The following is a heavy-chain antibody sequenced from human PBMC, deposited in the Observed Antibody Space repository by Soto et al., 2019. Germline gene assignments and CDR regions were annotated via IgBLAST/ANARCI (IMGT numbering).Heavy chain of an antibody. Sequence: QVQLVESGGGVVQPGRSLRLSCAASGFTFSSYGMHWVRQAPGKGLEWVAVISYDGSNKYYADSVKGRFTISRDNSKNTLYLQMNSLRTEDTAVYYCAKYLKDIVLNRGWYFDLWGRGTLVTVSS. V-gene: IGHV3-30*18. D-gene: IGHD2-8*01. CDR1: GFTFSSYG. CDR3: AKYLKDIVLNRGWYFDL. J-gene: IGHJ2*01. CDR2: ISYDGSNK.